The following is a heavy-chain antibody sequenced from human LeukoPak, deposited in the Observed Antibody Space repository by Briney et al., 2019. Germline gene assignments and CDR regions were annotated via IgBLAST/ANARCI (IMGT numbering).Heavy chain of an antibody. CDR1: GFTFSSYA. Sequence: GGSLRLSCAASGFTFSSYAMHWVRQAPGKGLEWVAVISYDGSNKYYADSVKGRFTISRDNSKNTLYLQMNSLRAEDTAVNYCAKDYSNNGGFDYWGQGTLVTVSS. CDR2: ISYDGSNK. J-gene: IGHJ4*02. CDR3: AKDYSNNGGFDY. V-gene: IGHV3-30*18. D-gene: IGHD4-11*01.